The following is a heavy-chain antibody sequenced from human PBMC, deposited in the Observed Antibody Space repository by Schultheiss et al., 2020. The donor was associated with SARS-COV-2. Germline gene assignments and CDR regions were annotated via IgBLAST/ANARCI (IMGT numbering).Heavy chain of an antibody. CDR2: IYYSGST. V-gene: IGHV4-59*01. CDR1: GGSISSYY. Sequence: GSLRLSCTVSGGSISSYYWSWIRQPPGKGLEWIGYIYYSGSTNYNPSLKSRVTISVDTSKNQFSLKLSSVTAADTAVYYCARSRPYSSGWYSEDGVFDYWGQGTLVTVSS. J-gene: IGHJ4*02. CDR3: ARSRPYSSGWYSEDGVFDY. D-gene: IGHD6-19*01.